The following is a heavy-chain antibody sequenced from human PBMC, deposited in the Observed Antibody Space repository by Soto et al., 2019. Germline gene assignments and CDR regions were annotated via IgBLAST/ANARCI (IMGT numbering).Heavy chain of an antibody. Sequence: GGSLRLSCAASGFTFSNAWMSWVRQAPGKGLEWVGRIKSKTDGGTTDYAAPVKGRFTISRDDSKNTLYLQMNSLKTEDTAVYYCTRQSSGWYRDGYYYYGMDVWGQGTKVTVSS. CDR2: IKSKTDGGTT. CDR1: GFTFSNAW. V-gene: IGHV3-15*01. D-gene: IGHD6-19*01. CDR3: TRQSSGWYRDGYYYYGMDV. J-gene: IGHJ6*02.